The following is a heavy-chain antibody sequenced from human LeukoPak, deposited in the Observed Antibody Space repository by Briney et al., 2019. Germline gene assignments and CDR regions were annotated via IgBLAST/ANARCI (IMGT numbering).Heavy chain of an antibody. V-gene: IGHV3-23*01. J-gene: IGHJ4*02. CDR1: GFTFSSYA. CDR2: ISGSGGST. CDR3: AKDGSSSWPYYFDY. Sequence: GGSLRLSCAASGFTFSSYAMSWVRQAPGKGLKWVSAISGSGGSTYYADSVKGRFTISRDNSKNTLYLQMNSLRAEDTAVYYRAKDGSSSWPYYFDYWGQGTLVTVSS. D-gene: IGHD6-13*01.